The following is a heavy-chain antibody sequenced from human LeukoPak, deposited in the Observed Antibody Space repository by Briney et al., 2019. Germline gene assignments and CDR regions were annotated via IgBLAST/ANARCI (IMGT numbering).Heavy chain of an antibody. CDR2: ISSSSSYI. V-gene: IGHV3-21*01. J-gene: IGHJ4*02. D-gene: IGHD4-11*01. Sequence: GGFLRLSCAASGFTFSSYSMNWVRQAPGKGLGWVSSISSSSSYIYYADSVKGRFTISRDNAKNSLYLQMNSLRAEDTAVYYCARGIYSNSFDYWGQGTLVTVSS. CDR3: ARGIYSNSFDY. CDR1: GFTFSSYS.